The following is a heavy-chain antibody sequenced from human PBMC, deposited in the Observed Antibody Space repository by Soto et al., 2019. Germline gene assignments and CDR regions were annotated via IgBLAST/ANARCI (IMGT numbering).Heavy chain of an antibody. Sequence: GGSLRLSCAASGFTFSSYGMHWVRQAPGKGLEWVAVISYDGSNKYYADSVKGRFTISRDNSKNTLYLQMNSLRAEDTAVYYCAKEAFSPSSKCTNGVCYDYYYYYGMDVWGQGTTVTVSS. J-gene: IGHJ6*02. D-gene: IGHD2-8*01. CDR1: GFTFSSYG. CDR3: AKEAFSPSSKCTNGVCYDYYYYYGMDV. CDR2: ISYDGSNK. V-gene: IGHV3-30*18.